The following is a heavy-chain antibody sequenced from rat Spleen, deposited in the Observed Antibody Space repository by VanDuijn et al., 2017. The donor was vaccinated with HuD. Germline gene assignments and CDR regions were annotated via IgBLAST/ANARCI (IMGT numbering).Heavy chain of an antibody. D-gene: IGHD1-11*01. CDR3: ARHEGGDYFDY. J-gene: IGHJ2*01. CDR2: ISYDGSST. V-gene: IGHV5-7*01. Sequence: EVQLVESGGGLVQPGRSLKLSCAASGFTFSDYNTAWVRQAPKKGLEWVATISYDGSSTYYRDSVKGRFTISRDNAKSTLYLQMDSLRSEDTATYYCARHEGGDYFDYWGQGVMVTVSS. CDR1: GFTFSDYN.